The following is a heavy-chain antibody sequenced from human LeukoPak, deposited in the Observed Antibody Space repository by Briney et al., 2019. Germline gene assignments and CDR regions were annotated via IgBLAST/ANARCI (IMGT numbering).Heavy chain of an antibody. D-gene: IGHD6-13*01. CDR1: GGSISSYY. V-gene: IGHV4-59*08. CDR2: IYYSGST. J-gene: IGHJ5*02. CDR3: AGLFSSSWYDNWFDP. Sequence: SETLSLTCTVSGGSISSYYWSWIRQPPGKGLEWIGYIYYSGSTNYNPSLKSRVTISVDTSKNQFSLKLSSVTAADTAVYYCAGLFSSSWYDNWFDPWGQGTLVTVSS.